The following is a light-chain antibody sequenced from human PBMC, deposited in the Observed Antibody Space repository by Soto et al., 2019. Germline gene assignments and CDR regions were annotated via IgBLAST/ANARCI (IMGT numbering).Light chain of an antibody. CDR1: SSNIGSNY. CDR3: GGWDDRLSGPV. V-gene: IGLV1-47*01. CDR2: RNT. J-gene: IGLJ2*01. Sequence: QSVLTQPPSASGTPGQRVNISCSGSSSNIGSNYVYWYRQFPGTAPKLLIQRNTQRPSGVPARFSGSKSGTSASLAISGLLSEDEADYYCGGWDDRLSGPVFGGGTKLTVL.